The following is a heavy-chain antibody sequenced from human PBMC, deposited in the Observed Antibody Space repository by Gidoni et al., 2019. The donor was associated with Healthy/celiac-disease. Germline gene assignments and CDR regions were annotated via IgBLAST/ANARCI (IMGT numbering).Heavy chain of an antibody. J-gene: IGHJ4*02. V-gene: IGHV3-30*18. CDR2: ISYDGSNK. CDR1: GFTLRSYG. D-gene: IGHD6-19*01. CDR3: AKSPEQWLTQEDYFDY. Sequence: QVQLVESGGGVVQPGRSLRLSWAASGFTLRSYGMHWVSQAPGKGLEWVAVISYDGSNKYYADSVKGRFTISRDNSKNTLYLQMNSLRAEDTAVYYCAKSPEQWLTQEDYFDYWGQGTLVTVSS.